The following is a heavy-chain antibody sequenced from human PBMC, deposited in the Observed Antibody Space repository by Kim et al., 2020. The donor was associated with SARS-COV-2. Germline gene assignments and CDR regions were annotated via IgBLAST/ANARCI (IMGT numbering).Heavy chain of an antibody. J-gene: IGHJ4*02. CDR1: GFTFGSYA. D-gene: IGHD2-2*02. CDR3: AKGDCGSISCYTTDC. Sequence: GGSLRLSCAASGFTFGSYAMSWVRQSPGKGLEWVSIISGSGDSTFYADSVKGRFTLSRDNSMNTLYLQMNSLRAEDTALYYCAKGDCGSISCYTTDCWGRGTLVTVSS. CDR2: ISGSGDST. V-gene: IGHV3-23*01.